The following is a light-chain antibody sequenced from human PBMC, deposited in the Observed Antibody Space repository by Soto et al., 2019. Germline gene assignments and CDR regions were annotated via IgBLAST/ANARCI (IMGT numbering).Light chain of an antibody. CDR3: KQYNNWFRGT. V-gene: IGKV3-15*01. CDR2: GAS. CDR1: QSVDSD. J-gene: IGKJ2*01. Sequence: VVTQSPVTLSVSPGERVTLSCRASQSVDSDVAWFQHKPGQAPRLLIYGASTRAAGIAARFSGSGYETYFTFTISGMEPEDSATYFCKQYNNWFRGTFGQGTKLEIK.